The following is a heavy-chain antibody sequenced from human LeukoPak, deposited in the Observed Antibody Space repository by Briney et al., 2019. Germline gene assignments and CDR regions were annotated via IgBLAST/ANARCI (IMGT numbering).Heavy chain of an antibody. J-gene: IGHJ3*02. D-gene: IGHD2-15*01. Sequence: GGSLRLSCTASGFTFGDYAMSWVRQAPGKGLEWVGFIRSKAYGGTTEYAASVKGRFTISRDDSKSIAYLQMNSLKTEDTAVYYCTRGNIVVVVAATHASSGAFDIWGQGTRVTVSS. CDR2: IRSKAYGGTT. V-gene: IGHV3-49*04. CDR1: GFTFGDYA. CDR3: TRGNIVVVVAATHASSGAFDI.